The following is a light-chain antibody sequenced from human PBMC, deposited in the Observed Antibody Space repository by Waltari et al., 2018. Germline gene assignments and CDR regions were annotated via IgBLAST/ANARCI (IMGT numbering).Light chain of an antibody. CDR1: ESVINS. CDR2: DAS. Sequence: EIVMTQSPATLSVSPGERATLSCRASESVINSLAWYQQRPGQAPRLLFYDASTRATGIPARFSGSGSATEFTLTISSLQSEDFAVYYCQQYKNWPPLTFGGGTKVEIK. V-gene: IGKV3-15*01. J-gene: IGKJ4*01. CDR3: QQYKNWPPLT.